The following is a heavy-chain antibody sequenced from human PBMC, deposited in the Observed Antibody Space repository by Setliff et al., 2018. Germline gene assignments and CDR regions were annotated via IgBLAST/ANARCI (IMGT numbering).Heavy chain of an antibody. V-gene: IGHV1-18*01. CDR2: ISRYDGHT. J-gene: IGHJ1*01. CDR3: ARGNPAERYEY. D-gene: IGHD5-12*01. CDR1: GYNFKTYA. Sequence: ASVKVSCKASGYNFKTYAISWVRQAPGQGLEWMGFISRYDGHTNYAQNFQGRLTVTTDTSTSTAYMELSSLRFDDTAVYYCARGNPAERYEYWGQGTLVTVSS.